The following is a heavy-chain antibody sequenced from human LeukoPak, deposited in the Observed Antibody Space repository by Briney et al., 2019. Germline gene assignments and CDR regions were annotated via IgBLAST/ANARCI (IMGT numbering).Heavy chain of an antibody. V-gene: IGHV4-34*01. D-gene: IGHD6-19*01. CDR1: GGSFSGYY. CDR2: INHSGST. CDR3: ARDVRFDSSGWYVVLYYYYGMDV. J-gene: IGHJ6*02. Sequence: SEILSLTCAVYGGSFSGYYWSWIRQPPGKGLEWIGEINHSGSTNYNPSLKSRVTISVDTSKNQFSLKLSSVTAADTAVYYCARDVRFDSSGWYVVLYYYYGMDVWGQGTTVTVSS.